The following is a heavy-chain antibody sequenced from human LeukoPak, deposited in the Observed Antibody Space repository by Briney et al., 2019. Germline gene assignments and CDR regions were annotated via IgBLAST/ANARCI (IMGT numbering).Heavy chain of an antibody. D-gene: IGHD3-9*01. CDR2: INPSGGST. V-gene: IGHV1-46*01. Sequence: ASVKVSCKASGYTFTSYYIHWVRQAPGQGLEWMGIINPSGGSTSYAQKFQGRVTMTRDTSTSTVYMEVSSLRSEDTAVYYCARDPDTLTGYPHYYFDYWGQGTLVTVSS. CDR3: ARDPDTLTGYPHYYFDY. CDR1: GYTFTSYY. J-gene: IGHJ4*02.